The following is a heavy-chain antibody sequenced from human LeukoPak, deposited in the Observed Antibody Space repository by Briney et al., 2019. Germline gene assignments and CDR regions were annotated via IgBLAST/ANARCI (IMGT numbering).Heavy chain of an antibody. CDR3: ARDQWSSGRLDLDY. CDR1: GFTFSSYG. CDR2: ISYDGSNK. V-gene: IGHV3-30*03. Sequence: GGSLRLSCAASGFTFSSYGMHWVRQAPGKGLEWVAVISYDGSNKYYADSVKGRFTISRDNSKNTLYLQMNSLRAEDTAVYYCARDQWSSGRLDLDYWGQGTLVTVSS. J-gene: IGHJ4*02. D-gene: IGHD3-10*01.